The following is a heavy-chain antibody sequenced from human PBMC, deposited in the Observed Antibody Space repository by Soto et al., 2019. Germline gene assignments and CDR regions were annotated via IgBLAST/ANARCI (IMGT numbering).Heavy chain of an antibody. Sequence: QLQLQESSPGLVKPSETLSLTCTVSGGSISSSSYYWGWIRQPPGKGLEWIGSIYYSGSTYYNPSLKSRVTISVDTSKNQFSLKLSSVTAADTAVYYCARTIVVVVAAIPWFDPWGQGTLVTVSS. CDR3: ARTIVVVVAAIPWFDP. CDR1: GGSISSSSYY. V-gene: IGHV4-39*01. D-gene: IGHD2-15*01. CDR2: IYYSGST. J-gene: IGHJ5*02.